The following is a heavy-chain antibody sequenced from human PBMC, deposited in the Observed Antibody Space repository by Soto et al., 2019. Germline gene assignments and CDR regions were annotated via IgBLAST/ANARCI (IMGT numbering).Heavy chain of an antibody. Sequence: EVQLVESGGGLVKPGGSLRLSCAASGFTFSSFAMNWVRQAPGKGLEWVSSISTSGTYVYYADSVTGRFAISRDNAKNSLYLQMSSLRVEDTAVYFCATGVVVVPAAARHYWGQGTLVTVSS. D-gene: IGHD2-21*02. CDR2: ISTSGTYV. CDR3: ATGVVVVPAAARHY. CDR1: GFTFSSFA. J-gene: IGHJ4*02. V-gene: IGHV3-21*03.